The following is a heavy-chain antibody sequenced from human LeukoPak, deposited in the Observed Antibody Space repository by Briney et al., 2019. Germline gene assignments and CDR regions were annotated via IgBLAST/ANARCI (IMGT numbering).Heavy chain of an antibody. D-gene: IGHD6-19*01. CDR2: IFYSGST. Sequence: PSETLSLTCTVSGGSISSYYWNWIRQPPGKGLEWIGYIFYSGSTYYNPSLKSRVTISVDTSKNQFSLRLTSVTAADTAVYYCARDRQWLVPRSYYYGMDVWGQGTTVTVSS. V-gene: IGHV4-59*01. CDR3: ARDRQWLVPRSYYYGMDV. J-gene: IGHJ6*02. CDR1: GGSISSYY.